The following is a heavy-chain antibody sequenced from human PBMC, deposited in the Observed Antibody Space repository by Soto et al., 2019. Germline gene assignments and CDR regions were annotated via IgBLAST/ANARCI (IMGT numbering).Heavy chain of an antibody. D-gene: IGHD2-15*01. Sequence: GASVKVSCKASGGTFSSYTISWVRQAPGQGLEWMGRIIPILGIANYAQKFQGRVTITADKSTSTAYMELSSLRSEDTAVYYCARTGCSGGSCYLVHAFDIWGQGTMVTVSS. CDR1: GGTFSSYT. J-gene: IGHJ3*02. V-gene: IGHV1-69*02. CDR3: ARTGCSGGSCYLVHAFDI. CDR2: IIPILGIA.